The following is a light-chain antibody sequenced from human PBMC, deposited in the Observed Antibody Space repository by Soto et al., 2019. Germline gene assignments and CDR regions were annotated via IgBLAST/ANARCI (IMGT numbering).Light chain of an antibody. V-gene: IGLV6-57*04. Sequence: NFMLTQPHSVSESPGKTATISCTRSSGSIDSNYVQWFQQRPGSAPTTVIYEDNQRPSGVPDRFSGSIDSSSNSASLTISGLKTEDEADYYCQSYDSRFGGGTQLTVL. CDR3: QSYDSR. J-gene: IGLJ3*02. CDR1: SGSIDSNY. CDR2: EDN.